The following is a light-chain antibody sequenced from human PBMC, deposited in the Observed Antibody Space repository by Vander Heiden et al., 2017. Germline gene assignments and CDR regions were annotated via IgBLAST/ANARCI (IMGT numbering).Light chain of an antibody. J-gene: IGLJ2*01. CDR3: QTWGSGIVV. CDR1: SRHDNYA. V-gene: IGLV4-69*01. CDR2: VNSDGSH. Sequence: QLVVTQSPSASASLGASVKLTCTLNSRHDNYAIAWHQQQPEKGPRYCMKVNSDGSHSNGDGIPSRCSSSSSGAERYLIISSRQSEDGAYYYCQTWGSGIVVFGGGTKLTVL.